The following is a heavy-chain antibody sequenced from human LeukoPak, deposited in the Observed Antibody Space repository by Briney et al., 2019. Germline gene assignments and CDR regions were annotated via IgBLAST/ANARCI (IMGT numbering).Heavy chain of an antibody. CDR1: GGSISSYY. V-gene: IGHV4-59*01. CDR3: ARDREAGFYLDY. Sequence: PSETLSLTCTVSGGSISSYYWSWIRQPPGKGLEWIGYIYYSGSTNYNPSLKSRVTISVDTSKNQFSLKLSSVTAADTAVYYCARDREAGFYLDYWGQGTLVTVSS. J-gene: IGHJ4*02. CDR2: IYYSGST. D-gene: IGHD6-19*01.